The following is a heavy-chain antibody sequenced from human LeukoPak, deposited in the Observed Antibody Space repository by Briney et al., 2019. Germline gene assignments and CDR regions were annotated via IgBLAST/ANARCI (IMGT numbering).Heavy chain of an antibody. J-gene: IGHJ4*02. V-gene: IGHV3-74*01. D-gene: IGHD5-18*01. CDR1: GFMFSSFW. CDR2: INSGGSSR. Sequence: GGSLSLSCAASGFMFSSFWMHWVRQAPGKGLVWVSRINSGGSSRSYADSVKGRFTISRDNAKNTLYLQMNSLRAEDTAVYFCARGGSTYSSYWGQGALVTVSS. CDR3: ARGGSTYSSY.